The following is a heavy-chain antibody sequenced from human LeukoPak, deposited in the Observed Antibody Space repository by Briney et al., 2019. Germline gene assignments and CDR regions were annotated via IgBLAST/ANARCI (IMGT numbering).Heavy chain of an antibody. V-gene: IGHV3-23*01. Sequence: PGGSLRLSCAASGFTFTSYAMSWVRQAPGKGLEWVSAISGSGGSTYYADSVKGRLTTSRDNSKNTLYLQMNSLRAEDTAVYYCAKQGYSSSWNHFDYWGQGTLVTVSS. J-gene: IGHJ4*02. CDR3: AKQGYSSSWNHFDY. CDR2: ISGSGGST. CDR1: GFTFTSYA. D-gene: IGHD6-13*01.